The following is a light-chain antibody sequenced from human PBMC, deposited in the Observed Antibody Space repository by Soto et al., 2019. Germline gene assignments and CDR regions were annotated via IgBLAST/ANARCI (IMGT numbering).Light chain of an antibody. CDR2: GAS. Sequence: IVLTQSPGTLSFSPGERATLSCRASQSVSSSYLAWYQQKPGQAPRLLIYGASSRATGIPDRFSGSGSGKDFTLTISRLEPEDFAVYYCQQYGRSPLTFGGGNKVEIX. CDR1: QSVSSSY. V-gene: IGKV3-20*01. CDR3: QQYGRSPLT. J-gene: IGKJ4*01.